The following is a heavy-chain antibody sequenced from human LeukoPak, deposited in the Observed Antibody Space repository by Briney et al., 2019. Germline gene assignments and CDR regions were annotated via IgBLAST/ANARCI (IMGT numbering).Heavy chain of an antibody. Sequence: PGGSLRLSCAASGFTFSSYSMNWVRQAPGKGLEWVSYISSSSSTIYYADSVKGRFTISRDNAKNSLYLQMNSLRAEDTAVYYCARDPTYYYDSSGYYRPLHDAFDFWGQGTMVTVSS. J-gene: IGHJ3*01. CDR1: GFTFSSYS. CDR3: ARDPTYYYDSSGYYRPLHDAFDF. D-gene: IGHD3-22*01. V-gene: IGHV3-48*01. CDR2: ISSSSSTI.